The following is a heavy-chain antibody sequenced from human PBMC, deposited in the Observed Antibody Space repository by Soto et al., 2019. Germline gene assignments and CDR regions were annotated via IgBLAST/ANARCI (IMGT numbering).Heavy chain of an antibody. CDR3: AHSEVWRIVVAGPPPIDD. V-gene: IGHV2-5*08. Sequence: TLSLTCTVSGGSISSYYWSWIRQPPGKALEWLALIYWDDDKRYSPSLKSRLTITKDTSKNQVVLTMTNMDPVDTATYYCAHSEVWRIVVAGPPPIDDWGEGTLVTVPS. CDR1: GGSISSYYW. CDR2: IYWDDDK. J-gene: IGHJ4*02. D-gene: IGHD6-19*01.